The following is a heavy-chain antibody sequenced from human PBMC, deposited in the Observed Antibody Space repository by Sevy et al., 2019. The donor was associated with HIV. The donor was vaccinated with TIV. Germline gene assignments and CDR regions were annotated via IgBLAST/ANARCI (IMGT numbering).Heavy chain of an antibody. CDR1: GYSFSTHW. D-gene: IGHD3-3*01. J-gene: IGHJ4*01. CDR2: IYPDDSDS. CDR3: ARSQAAYDFWNAFYTPRNFDS. Sequence: GESLKISCKTSGYSFSTHWIGWVRQMPGRGLEWMGSIYPDDSDSRYSPSFQGQVTISVDRSIKTAYLLWSSLKASDTATYYCARSQAAYDFWNAFYTPRNFDSWGHGTLVTVSS. V-gene: IGHV5-51*01.